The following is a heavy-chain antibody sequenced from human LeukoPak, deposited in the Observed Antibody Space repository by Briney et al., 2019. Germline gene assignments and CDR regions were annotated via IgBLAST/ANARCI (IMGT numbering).Heavy chain of an antibody. CDR2: INSDGSST. V-gene: IGHV3-74*01. CDR3: ARIDYYDSSGYDSGFDY. J-gene: IGHJ4*02. CDR1: GFTFSSYW. D-gene: IGHD3-22*01. Sequence: GGSLRLSCAASGFTFSSYWMHWVRQAPGKGLVWVSRINSDGSSTSYADSVKGRFTISRDNAKSTLYLQMNSLRAEDTAVYYCARIDYYDSSGYDSGFDYWGQGTLVTVSS.